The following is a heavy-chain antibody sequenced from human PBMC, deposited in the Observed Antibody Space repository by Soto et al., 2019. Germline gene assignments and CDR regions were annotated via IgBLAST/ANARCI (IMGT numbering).Heavy chain of an antibody. CDR2: IKSKRHGGAT. J-gene: IGHJ4*02. D-gene: IGHD1-26*01. V-gene: IGHV3-15*07. CDR1: GFTFSSCA. CDR3: TTNSGFDSFGAFRSH. Sequence: PGGSLRLSCAATGFTFSSCAMHWVRQAPGRGLEWVGQIKSKRHGGATDYAAPVKGRFIISRDDSKDTLYLQINNLKTEDTAVFYCTTNSGFDSFGAFRSHWGQGTVVTVS.